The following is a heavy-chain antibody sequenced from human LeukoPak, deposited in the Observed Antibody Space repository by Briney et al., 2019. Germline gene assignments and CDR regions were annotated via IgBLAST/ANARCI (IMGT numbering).Heavy chain of an antibody. D-gene: IGHD3-10*01. CDR1: GYTFTSYG. Sequence: ASVKVSCKASGYTFTSYGISWVRQAPGQGLEWMGWISAYNGNTHYAQNLQGRVTMTTDTSTSTAYMELKSLRSDDTAVYYCARGGHRRYYYTSGSAFDPWGQGTLTVSS. CDR3: ARGGHRRYYYTSGSAFDP. CDR2: ISAYNGNT. J-gene: IGHJ5*02. V-gene: IGHV1-18*01.